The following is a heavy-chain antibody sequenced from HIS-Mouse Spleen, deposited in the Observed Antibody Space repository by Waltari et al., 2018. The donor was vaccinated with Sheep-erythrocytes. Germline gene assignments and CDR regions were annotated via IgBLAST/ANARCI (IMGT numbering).Heavy chain of an antibody. D-gene: IGHD3-3*01. CDR2: ISAYNGNT. J-gene: IGHJ4*02. CDR1: G. Sequence: GISWVRQAPGQGLEWMGWISAYNGNTNYAQKLQGRVTMTTDTSTSTAYMELRSLRSDDTAVYYCARGKYYDFWSGYYGIGDYFDYWGQGTLVTVSS. CDR3: ARGKYYDFWSGYYGIGDYFDY. V-gene: IGHV1-18*01.